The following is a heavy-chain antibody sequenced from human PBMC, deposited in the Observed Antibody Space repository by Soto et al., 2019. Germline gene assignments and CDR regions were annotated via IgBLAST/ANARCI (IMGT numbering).Heavy chain of an antibody. CDR1: GGSISSYY. CDR3: ARENYYGSGTNYYYGMDV. Sequence: SETLSLTCTVSGGSISSYYWSWIRQPPGKGLEWIGYIYYSGSTNYNPSLKSRVTISVDTSKNQFSLKLSSVTAADTAVYYCARENYYGSGTNYYYGMDVWGQGTTVTV. J-gene: IGHJ6*02. V-gene: IGHV4-59*01. CDR2: IYYSGST. D-gene: IGHD3-10*01.